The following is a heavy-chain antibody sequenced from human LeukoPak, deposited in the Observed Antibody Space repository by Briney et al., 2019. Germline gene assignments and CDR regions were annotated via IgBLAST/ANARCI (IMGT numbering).Heavy chain of an antibody. CDR3: ARSPYCSSTSCYLTYYYYGMDV. Sequence: KASETLSLTCIVSGGSISSGGYYWSWIRQHPGKGLEWIGYIYYSGSTYYNPSLKSRVTISVDTSKNQFSLKLSSVTAADTAVYYCARSPYCSSTSCYLTYYYYGMDVWGQGTTVTVSS. D-gene: IGHD2-2*01. CDR2: IYYSGST. J-gene: IGHJ6*02. V-gene: IGHV4-31*03. CDR1: GGSISSGGYY.